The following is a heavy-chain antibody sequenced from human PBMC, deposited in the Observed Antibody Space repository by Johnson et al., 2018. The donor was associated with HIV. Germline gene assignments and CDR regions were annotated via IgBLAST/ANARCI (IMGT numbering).Heavy chain of an antibody. CDR1: GFTFSSYA. Sequence: QVQLVESGGGVVQPGRSLRLSCAASGFTFSSYAMHWVRQAPGKGLEWVAVISYDGSNKYYADSVRGLTISRDNSKNTLYLQLSSLRSEDTAVYYCARDSGVPGNDAFDIWGQGTMVTVSS. V-gene: IGHV3-30*04. CDR2: ISYDGSNK. CDR3: ARDSGVPGNDAFDI. J-gene: IGHJ3*02. D-gene: IGHD3-10*01.